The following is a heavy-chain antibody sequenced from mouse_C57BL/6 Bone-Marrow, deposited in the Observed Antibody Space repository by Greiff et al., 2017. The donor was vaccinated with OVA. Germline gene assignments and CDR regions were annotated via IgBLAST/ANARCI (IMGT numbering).Heavy chain of an antibody. CDR2: INPYNGGT. D-gene: IGHD1-1*01. V-gene: IGHV1-19*01. CDR3: ARDYYGSLYYFDY. J-gene: IGHJ2*01. Sequence: EVQLQQSGPVLVKPGASVKMSCKASGYTFTDYYMNWVKQSHGKSLEWIGVINPYNGGTSYNQKFKGKATLTVAKSSSTAYMELNSLTSEDSAVYYCARDYYGSLYYFDYWGQGTTLTVSS. CDR1: GYTFTDYY.